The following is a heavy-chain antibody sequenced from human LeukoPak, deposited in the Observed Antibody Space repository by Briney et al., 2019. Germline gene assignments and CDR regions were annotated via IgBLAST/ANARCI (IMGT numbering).Heavy chain of an antibody. CDR3: ARAPPSPPRRDGYNVWERGKSGWNY. D-gene: IGHD5-24*01. CDR2: INHSGST. Sequence: SETLSLTCAVYGGSFSGYYWSWIRQPPGKGLEWIGEINHSGSTNYNPSLKSRVTVSVDTSKNQFSLKLSSVTAADTAVYYCARAPPSPPRRDGYNVWERGKSGWNYWGQGTLVTVSS. J-gene: IGHJ4*02. CDR1: GGSFSGYY. V-gene: IGHV4-34*01.